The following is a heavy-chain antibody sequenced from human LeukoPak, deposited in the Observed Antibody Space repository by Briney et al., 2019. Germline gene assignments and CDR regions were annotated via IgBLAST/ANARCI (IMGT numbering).Heavy chain of an antibody. CDR2: IYYSGST. J-gene: IGHJ4*02. D-gene: IGHD3-16*01. CDR1: GDSISNSAYY. CDR3: ARGLN. Sequence: SETLSLTCTVSGDSISNSAYYWGWIRQSPGKGLGWIGNIYYSGSTYYNPSLKSRVTISVDTSKNQFSLKLSSVTAADTAVYYRARGLNWGQGTLVTVSS. V-gene: IGHV4-39*01.